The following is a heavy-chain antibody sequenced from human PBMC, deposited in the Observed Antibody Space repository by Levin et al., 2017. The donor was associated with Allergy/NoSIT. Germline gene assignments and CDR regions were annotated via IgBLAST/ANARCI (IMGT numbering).Heavy chain of an antibody. CDR3: AKETPGSGSGGYYYYGMDV. Sequence: PGGSLRLSCAASGFTFSTYAMSWVRQAPGKGLEWVSAISSSGGSTYYADSVKGRFTISRDNSKNTLYLQMNSLRAEDTAVYYCAKETPGSGSGGYYYYGMDVWGQGTTVTVSS. D-gene: IGHD6-19*01. CDR2: ISSSGGST. CDR1: GFTFSTYA. V-gene: IGHV3-23*01. J-gene: IGHJ6*02.